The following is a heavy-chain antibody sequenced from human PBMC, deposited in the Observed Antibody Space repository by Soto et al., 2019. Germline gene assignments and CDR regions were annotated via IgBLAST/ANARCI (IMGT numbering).Heavy chain of an antibody. D-gene: IGHD5-18*01. V-gene: IGHV3-53*01. CDR1: GFLVNSAY. J-gene: IGHJ4*02. CDR3: PRSGYSFACGY. CDR2: INSDGST. Sequence: EVQLVESGGGLIPPGGSLRLSCAASGFLVNSAYMTWVRQAPGKGLEWLSMINSDGSTLYAESVKGRFTISRDNSKNRLDLQMNSLRADDSEMYYWPRSGYSFACGYWGQGTLVIVTS.